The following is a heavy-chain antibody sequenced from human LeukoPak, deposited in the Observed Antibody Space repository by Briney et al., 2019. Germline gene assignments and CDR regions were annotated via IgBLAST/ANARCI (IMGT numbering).Heavy chain of an antibody. V-gene: IGHV4-34*01. CDR1: GGSFSGYY. D-gene: IGHD3-3*01. J-gene: IGHJ4*02. CDR3: ARGRDPTFYDFWSGYQVANYFDY. Sequence: PSETLSLTCAVYGGSFSGYYWSWIRQPLGKGLEWIGEINHSGSTNYNPSLKSRATISVDTPKNQFSLKLSSVTAADTAVYYCARGRDPTFYDFWSGYQVANYFDYWGQGTLVTVSS. CDR2: INHSGST.